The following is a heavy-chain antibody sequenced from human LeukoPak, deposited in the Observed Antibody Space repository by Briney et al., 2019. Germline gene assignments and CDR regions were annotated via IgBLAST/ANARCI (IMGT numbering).Heavy chain of an antibody. V-gene: IGHV4-61*02. CDR1: GGSISSGSYY. CDR2: IYTSGST. Sequence: PSQTLSLTCTVSGGSISSGSYYWSWIRQPAGKGLEWIGRIYTSGSTNYNPSLKSRVTISVDTSKNQFSLKLSSVTAPDTAVYYCARDSPGYYGSGSYYFDYWGQGTLVTVSS. J-gene: IGHJ4*02. D-gene: IGHD3-10*01. CDR3: ARDSPGYYGSGSYYFDY.